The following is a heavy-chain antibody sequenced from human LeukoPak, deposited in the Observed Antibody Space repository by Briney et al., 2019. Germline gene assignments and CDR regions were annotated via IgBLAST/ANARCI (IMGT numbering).Heavy chain of an antibody. J-gene: IGHJ5*02. Sequence: ASVKVSCKASGYTFTSYDINWVRQATGQGLEWMGWMNPNSGNTGYAQKFQGRVTMTRNISISTAYMELSSLRSEDTAVYYCARGGYYGSGSYSKPLDPWGQGTLVTVSS. D-gene: IGHD3-10*01. CDR3: ARGGYYGSGSYSKPLDP. CDR2: MNPNSGNT. V-gene: IGHV1-8*01. CDR1: GYTFTSYD.